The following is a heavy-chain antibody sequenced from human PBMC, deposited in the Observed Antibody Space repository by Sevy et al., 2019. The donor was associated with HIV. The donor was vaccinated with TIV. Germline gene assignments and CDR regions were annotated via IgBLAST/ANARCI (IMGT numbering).Heavy chain of an antibody. J-gene: IGHJ6*02. CDR1: GFAFSNYYA. CDR3: ARPRANYVDHYFFYAMDV. CDR2: ISYDGSDK. D-gene: IGHD4-17*01. Sequence: GGSLRLSCAASGFAFSNYYAMHWVRQAPGKGLEWVALISYDGSDKYYATPVKGRFTISMENFKNTLYLQMNSLTTEDTAVYYCARPRANYVDHYFFYAMDVWGQGTTVTVSS. V-gene: IGHV3-30-3*01.